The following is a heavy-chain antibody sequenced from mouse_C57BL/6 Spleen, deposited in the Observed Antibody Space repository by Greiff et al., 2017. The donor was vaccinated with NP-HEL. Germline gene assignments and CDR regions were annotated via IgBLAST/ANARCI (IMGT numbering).Heavy chain of an antibody. CDR1: GYTFTSYW. V-gene: IGHV1-50*01. J-gene: IGHJ2*01. Sequence: QVQLQQPGAELVKPGASVKLSCKASGYTFTSYWMQWVKQRPGQGLEWIGEIDPSDSYTNYNQKFKGKATLTVDTSSSTAYMQLSSLTSEDSAVYYCARGYDGPGGYFDYWGQGTTLTVPS. D-gene: IGHD2-3*01. CDR3: ARGYDGPGGYFDY. CDR2: IDPSDSYT.